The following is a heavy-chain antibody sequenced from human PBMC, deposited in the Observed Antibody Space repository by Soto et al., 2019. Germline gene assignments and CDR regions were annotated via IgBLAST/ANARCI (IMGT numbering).Heavy chain of an antibody. Sequence: GPGPGTPSETLSLTCTVSGGSISSSSYYWGWIRQPPGKGLEWIGSIYYSGSTYYNPSLKSRVTISVDTSKNQFSLKLSSVTAADTAVYYCARQPDIVVVVAATPVDYWGQGTLVTVSS. V-gene: IGHV4-39*01. J-gene: IGHJ4*02. CDR3: ARQPDIVVVVAATPVDY. D-gene: IGHD2-15*01. CDR2: IYYSGST. CDR1: GGSISSSSYY.